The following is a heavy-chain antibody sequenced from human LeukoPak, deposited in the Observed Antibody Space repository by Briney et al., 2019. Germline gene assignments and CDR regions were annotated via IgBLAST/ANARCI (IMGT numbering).Heavy chain of an antibody. D-gene: IGHD3-22*01. CDR1: GFTFSSYA. V-gene: IGHV3-30*04. J-gene: IGHJ4*02. CDR3: ARDRRYYDSSGFDY. CDR2: ISYDGSNK. Sequence: GGSLRLSCAASGFTFSSYAMHWVRQAPGKGLEWVAVISYDGSNKYYADSVKGRFTISRDNSKNTLYLQMNSLRAEDTAVYCCARDRRYYDSSGFDYWGQGTLVTVSS.